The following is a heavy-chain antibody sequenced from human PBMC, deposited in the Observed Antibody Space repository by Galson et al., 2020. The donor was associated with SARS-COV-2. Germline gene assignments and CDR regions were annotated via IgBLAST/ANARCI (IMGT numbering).Heavy chain of an antibody. CDR2: ISQDGSKT. CDR1: GLTLSSYW. J-gene: IGHJ4*02. D-gene: IGHD6-19*01. Sequence: GGSLRLSCAASGLTLSSYWMTWVRQAPGKGPEWVANISQDGSKTYYVDSVKDRFTISRDNAKNSLYLEINNLRVEDTAMYYCARGGADSAWYWIYWGQGTLVTVSS. V-gene: IGHV3-7*01. CDR3: ARGGADSAWYWIY.